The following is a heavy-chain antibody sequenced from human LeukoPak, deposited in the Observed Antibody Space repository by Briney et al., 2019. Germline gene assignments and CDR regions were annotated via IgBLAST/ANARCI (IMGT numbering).Heavy chain of an antibody. CDR3: AKSHSSGWYGPDY. V-gene: IGHV3-30*18. J-gene: IGHJ4*02. Sequence: GGSLRLSCAASGFTFSSYGMHWLRQAPGKGLEWVAVILYDGSNKYYADSVKGRFTISRDNSKNTLYLQMNSLRAEDTAVYYCAKSHSSGWYGPDYWGQGTLVTVSS. CDR2: ILYDGSNK. D-gene: IGHD6-19*01. CDR1: GFTFSSYG.